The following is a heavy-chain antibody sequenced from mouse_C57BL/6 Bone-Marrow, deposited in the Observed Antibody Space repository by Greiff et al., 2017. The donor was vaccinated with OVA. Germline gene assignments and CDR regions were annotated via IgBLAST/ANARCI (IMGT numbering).Heavy chain of an antibody. CDR2: IYPGDGNT. CDR3: ERGAY. J-gene: IGHJ3*01. V-gene: IGHV1-80*01. Sequence: VQRVESGAELVKPGASVKISCKASGYVFSSYWMNWVKQRPGKGLEWIGKIYPGDGNTNYNEKFKGKDTLTADKSYSTAYMQLSSLTSEDSAVYFCERGAYWGQGTLVTVSA. CDR1: GYVFSSYW.